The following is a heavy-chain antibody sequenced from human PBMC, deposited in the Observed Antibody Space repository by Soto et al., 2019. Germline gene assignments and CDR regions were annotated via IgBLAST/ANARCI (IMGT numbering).Heavy chain of an antibody. D-gene: IGHD2-15*01. CDR1: GFIFSDYS. CDR2: ISGSSSYI. CDR3: ARDGAYCSGIGCRDYYHDMDV. V-gene: IGHV3-21*01. J-gene: IGHJ6*03. Sequence: EVQLVESGGGLVKPGGSLRLSCAASGFIFSDYSMNWVRQAPGKGLEWVSSISGSSSYIYYTDSLKGQFTISRDNANKSLYVQMNSLRAEDTAVYYCARDGAYCSGIGCRDYYHDMDVWGKGTTVTVSS.